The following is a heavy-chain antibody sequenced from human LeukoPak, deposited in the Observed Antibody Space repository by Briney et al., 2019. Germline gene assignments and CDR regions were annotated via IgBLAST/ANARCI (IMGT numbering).Heavy chain of an antibody. J-gene: IGHJ4*02. D-gene: IGHD5-18*01. CDR1: GYFISSGYY. CDR2: IYHSGST. V-gene: IGHV4-38-2*01. CDR3: ARRGYIYGLSGGPGWFYFDY. Sequence: PSETLSLTCAVSGYFISSGYYWGWIRQPPGKGLEWIGSIYHSGSTYYNPSLESRVTISVDTSKNQFSLKLSSVTAADTAVYYCARRGYIYGLSGGPGWFYFDYWGQGILVTVSS.